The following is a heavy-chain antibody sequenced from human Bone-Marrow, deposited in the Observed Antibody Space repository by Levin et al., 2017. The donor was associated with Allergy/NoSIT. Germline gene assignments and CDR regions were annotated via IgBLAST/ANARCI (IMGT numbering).Heavy chain of an antibody. CDR3: ARALRGVHGTVDY. CDR1: GFTFSSYD. Sequence: GESLKISCAASGFTFSSYDMHWVRQATGGGLEWVSAIGAAGDTYYPDSVQGRFTISRENAKNSLYLQMNSLRAGDTAVYFCARALRGVHGTVDYWGQGTLVTVSS. J-gene: IGHJ4*02. CDR2: IGAAGDT. V-gene: IGHV3-13*01. D-gene: IGHD1-26*01.